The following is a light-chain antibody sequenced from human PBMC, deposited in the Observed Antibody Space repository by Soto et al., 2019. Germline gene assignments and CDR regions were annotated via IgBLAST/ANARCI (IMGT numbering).Light chain of an antibody. J-gene: IGKJ4*01. Sequence: ETVMTQSPATLSVSPGERATLSCRASQRVSTNLAWYQQKPGQSLRLLIYRASTRATDIPARFSGSGSGTEFTLTISSLQSEDFAVYYCHQYNNWPPSFGGGTKVEIK. V-gene: IGKV3-15*01. CDR3: HQYNNWPPS. CDR1: QRVSTN. CDR2: RAS.